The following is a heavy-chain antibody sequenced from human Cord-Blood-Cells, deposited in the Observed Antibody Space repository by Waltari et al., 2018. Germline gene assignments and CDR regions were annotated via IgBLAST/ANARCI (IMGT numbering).Heavy chain of an antibody. J-gene: IGHJ3*02. D-gene: IGHD4-17*01. CDR2: MNPNSGNT. CDR1: GYTFTRYD. CDR3: ARGQNGDYSSDAFDI. V-gene: IGHV1-8*03. Sequence: QVQLVQSGAEGKKPGASVKVSCKASGYTFTRYDITWGRQATGQGLEWMGWMNPNSGNTGYAQKFQGRVTITRNTSISTAYMELSSLRSEDTAVYYCARGQNGDYSSDAFDIWGQGTMVTVSS.